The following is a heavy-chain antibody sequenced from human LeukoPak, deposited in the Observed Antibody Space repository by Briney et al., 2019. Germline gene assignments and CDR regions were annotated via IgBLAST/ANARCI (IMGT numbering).Heavy chain of an antibody. D-gene: IGHD1-14*01. J-gene: IGHJ4*02. CDR1: GYTFTSYD. V-gene: IGHV1-8*01. Sequence: GASVKVSCKASGYTFTSYDINWVRQATGQGLEWMGWMNPNSGNTGYAQKFQGRVTMTRNTSISTAYMELSSLRSEDTAVYYCARAPEALSHGLLDYWGQGTLVTVSS. CDR3: ARAPEALSHGLLDY. CDR2: MNPNSGNT.